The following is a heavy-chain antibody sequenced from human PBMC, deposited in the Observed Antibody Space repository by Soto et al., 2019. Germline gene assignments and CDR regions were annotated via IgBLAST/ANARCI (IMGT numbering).Heavy chain of an antibody. CDR3: AKDRNRGAAVYCFDY. Sequence: GPVKGRFTITRDNSKNTLYLIMDSLRPEDSAVYYCAKDRNRGAAVYCFDYWGQGTLVTVSS. V-gene: IGHV3-30*02. J-gene: IGHJ4*02. D-gene: IGHD6-13*01.